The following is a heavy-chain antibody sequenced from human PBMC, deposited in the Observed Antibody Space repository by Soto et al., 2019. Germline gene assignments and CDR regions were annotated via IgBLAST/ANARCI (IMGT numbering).Heavy chain of an antibody. J-gene: IGHJ6*02. CDR1: GFTFDDYA. V-gene: IGHV3-9*01. CDR3: AKEGSGYMVGGGLDV. CDR2: ISCNSGSI. D-gene: IGHD3-10*01. Sequence: GGSLRLSCAASGFTFDDYAMHWVRQAPGKGLEWVSGISCNSGSICYADSVKGRFTISRDNAKNSLYLQMNSLRAEDTALYYCAKEGSGYMVGGGLDVWGQVTTGTVSS.